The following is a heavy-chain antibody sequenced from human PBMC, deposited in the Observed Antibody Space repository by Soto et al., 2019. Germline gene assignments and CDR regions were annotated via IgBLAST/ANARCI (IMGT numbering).Heavy chain of an antibody. Sequence: QVQLVQSGAEVKKPGASVKVSCKASGYTFTSYGISLVRQAPVQGLEWMGWISAYNGNTKYAQKLQGRVTTTTDTSTSTAYMELRSLRSDDTAVYYCARDLGGSYYAPVDYWGQGTLVTVSS. V-gene: IGHV1-18*01. D-gene: IGHD1-26*01. CDR1: GYTFTSYG. CDR3: ARDLGGSYYAPVDY. J-gene: IGHJ4*02. CDR2: ISAYNGNT.